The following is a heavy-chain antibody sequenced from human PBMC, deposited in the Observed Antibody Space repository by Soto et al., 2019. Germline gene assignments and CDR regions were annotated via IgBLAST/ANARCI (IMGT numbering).Heavy chain of an antibody. Sequence: SETLSLTCAVYGGSFSGYYWSWIRQPPGKGMERIGEINHSGSTNYNPSLKSRVTISVDTSKNQFSLKLSSVTAADTAVYYCARGPGIVGATTFDYWGQGTLVT. CDR1: GGSFSGYY. CDR3: ARGPGIVGATTFDY. V-gene: IGHV4-34*01. J-gene: IGHJ4*02. D-gene: IGHD1-26*01. CDR2: INHSGST.